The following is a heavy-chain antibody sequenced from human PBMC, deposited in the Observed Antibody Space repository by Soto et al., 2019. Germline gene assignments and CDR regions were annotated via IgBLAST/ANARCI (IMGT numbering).Heavy chain of an antibody. CDR3: GRVVEGATRHTDLDS. J-gene: IGHJ5*01. Sequence: SETLSLTCTVSGVSIHNSHSFWGWIRQPPGKGLEFIGTVYYSGGAHYNSSLTSRVTISVDTANNQVSLRMRSLTAADTAVYYCGRVVEGATRHTDLDSWGQGTLVTSPQ. CDR2: VYYSGGA. D-gene: IGHD2-21*01. CDR1: GVSIHNSHSF. V-gene: IGHV4-39*01.